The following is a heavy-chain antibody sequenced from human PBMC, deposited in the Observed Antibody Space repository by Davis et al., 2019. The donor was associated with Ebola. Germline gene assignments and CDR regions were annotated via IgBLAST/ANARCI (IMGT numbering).Heavy chain of an antibody. J-gene: IGHJ4*02. CDR3: AASTAWGGYDTPSGN. CDR2: IIPIFGTA. Sequence: SVKVSCKASGGTFSSYAISWVRQAPGQGLEWMGGIIPIFGTANYAQKFQGRVTITADESTSTAYMELSSLRSEDTAVYYCAASTAWGGYDTPSGNWGQGTLVTVSS. CDR1: GGTFSSYA. D-gene: IGHD5-12*01. V-gene: IGHV1-69*13.